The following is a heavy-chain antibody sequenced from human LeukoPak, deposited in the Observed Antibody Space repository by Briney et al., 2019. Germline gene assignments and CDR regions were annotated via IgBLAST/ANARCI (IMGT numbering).Heavy chain of an antibody. J-gene: IGHJ6*02. CDR2: INPNSGGT. V-gene: IGHV1-2*02. D-gene: IGHD6-19*01. CDR3: ARDHPYSSGWVYYYYGMDV. Sequence: WASVKVSCKAPGYTFAGYYMHWVRQAPGQGLEWMGWINPNSGGTNYAQKFQGRVTMTRDTSISTAYMELSRLRSDDTAVYYCARDHPYSSGWVYYYYGMDVWGQGTTVTVSS. CDR1: GYTFAGYY.